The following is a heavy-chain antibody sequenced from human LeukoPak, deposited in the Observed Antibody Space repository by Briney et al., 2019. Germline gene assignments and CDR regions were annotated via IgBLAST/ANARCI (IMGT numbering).Heavy chain of an antibody. D-gene: IGHD3-16*01. Sequence: GGSLRLSCAASGXTFSPYSINWVRQAPGKGLEWVSSISSSNTYYTDSVKGRFIISRDNAKKSVYLQMNSLRAEDTAVYYCARDPGDLRWGMDVWGQGITVTVAS. CDR1: GXTFSPYS. CDR3: ARDPGDLRWGMDV. CDR2: ISSSNTY. V-gene: IGHV3-21*01. J-gene: IGHJ6*02.